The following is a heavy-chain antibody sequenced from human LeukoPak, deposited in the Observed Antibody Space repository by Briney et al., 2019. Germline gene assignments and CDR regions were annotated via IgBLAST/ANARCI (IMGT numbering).Heavy chain of an antibody. CDR3: AKSFLGITMVRGVIMALDY. V-gene: IGHV3-23*01. Sequence: GGSLRLSCAASGFTFSSYAMSWVRQAPGKGLEWVSAISGSGGSTYYADSVKGRFTISRDNSKNTLYLQMNSLRAEDTAIYYCAKSFLGITMVRGVIMALDYWGQGTLVTVSS. CDR1: GFTFSSYA. CDR2: ISGSGGST. J-gene: IGHJ4*02. D-gene: IGHD3-10*01.